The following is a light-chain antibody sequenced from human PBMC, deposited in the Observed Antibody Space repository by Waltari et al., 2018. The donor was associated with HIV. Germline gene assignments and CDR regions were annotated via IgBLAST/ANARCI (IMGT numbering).Light chain of an antibody. J-gene: IGLJ3*02. V-gene: IGLV3-25*03. Sequence: SYELTQPPSVSVSPGQTARITCSGEAIPNQYGYWYQQKPGQAPKMVIYKDNERRSGIPARISGSSSGTTVTLTISGVQAEDEADYYCQAADSSGNWVFGGGTKLTVL. CDR1: AIPNQY. CDR3: QAADSSGNWV. CDR2: KDN.